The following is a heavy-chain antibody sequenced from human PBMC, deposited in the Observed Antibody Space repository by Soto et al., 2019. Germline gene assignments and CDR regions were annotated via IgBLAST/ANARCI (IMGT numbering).Heavy chain of an antibody. D-gene: IGHD3-22*01. J-gene: IGHJ1*01. CDR2: IYSGGST. Sequence: GGSLRLSCAASGFTVSSNYMSWVRQAPGKGLEWVSVIYSGGSTYYADSVKGRFTISRDNSKNTLYLQMNSLRAEDTAVYYCARDRVESGYPEYFQHWGQGTLVNVSS. CDR3: ARDRVESGYPEYFQH. CDR1: GFTVSSNY. V-gene: IGHV3-53*01.